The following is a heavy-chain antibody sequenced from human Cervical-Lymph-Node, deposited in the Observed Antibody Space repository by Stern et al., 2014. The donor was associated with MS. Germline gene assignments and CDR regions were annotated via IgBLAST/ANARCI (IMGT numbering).Heavy chain of an antibody. V-gene: IGHV3-73*01. J-gene: IGHJ4*02. Sequence: EVQLVESGGGLVQPGGSLKLSCAASGFTLSASAMHWVRQASGKGLEWVGRIRTKPNNYATIYDASVKGRFTISRDDSENTVFLQMNNLKIEDTAVYYCKTKEYWGQGTLVTVSS. CDR3: KTKEY. CDR1: GFTLSASA. CDR2: IRTKPNNYAT.